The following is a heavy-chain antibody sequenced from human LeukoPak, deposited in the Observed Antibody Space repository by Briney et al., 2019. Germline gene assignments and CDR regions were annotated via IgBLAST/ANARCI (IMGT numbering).Heavy chain of an antibody. CDR2: IRYDGSNK. CDR3: AQSPGGGVSYSCPDY. V-gene: IGHV3-30*02. CDR1: GLTFSSYG. J-gene: IGHJ4*02. D-gene: IGHD1-26*01. Sequence: GGSLRLSCAASGLTFSSYGIHWLRQAPGKGLEWVAFIRYDGSNKYYADSVKGRFTISRDNCKKSLYLQLNSLRTQDTSVYYCAQSPGGGVSYSCPDYWGQGTLVTVSS.